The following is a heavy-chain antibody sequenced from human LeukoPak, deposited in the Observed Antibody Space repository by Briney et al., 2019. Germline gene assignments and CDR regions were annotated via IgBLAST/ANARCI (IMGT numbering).Heavy chain of an antibody. V-gene: IGHV1-18*01. Sequence: GASVKVSCKASGYTFTSYGISWVRQAPGQGLEWMGWISAYNGNTNYAQKLQGRVTMTTDTSTSTAYMELRSLRSDDTAVYYCARDVHPLHPYSGYRHRKKNYFDYWGQGTLVTVSS. D-gene: IGHD5-12*01. CDR2: ISAYNGNT. CDR3: ARDVHPLHPYSGYRHRKKNYFDY. CDR1: GYTFTSYG. J-gene: IGHJ4*02.